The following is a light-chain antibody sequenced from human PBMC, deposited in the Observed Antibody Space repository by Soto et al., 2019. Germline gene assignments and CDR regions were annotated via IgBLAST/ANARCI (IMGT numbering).Light chain of an antibody. Sequence: EXVLTQSPATLFLSPGERATLSCRASQSVSSYLAWYQQKPGQAPRLLIYDASNRATGIPARFSGSGSGTDFTLTISSLEPEDFAVYYCQQRSNWPATFGQGTRLEI. CDR2: DAS. J-gene: IGKJ5*01. CDR1: QSVSSY. V-gene: IGKV3-11*01. CDR3: QQRSNWPAT.